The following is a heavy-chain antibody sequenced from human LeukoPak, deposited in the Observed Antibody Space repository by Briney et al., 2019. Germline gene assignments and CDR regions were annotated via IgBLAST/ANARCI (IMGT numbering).Heavy chain of an antibody. D-gene: IGHD3-22*01. CDR3: AKDRGSSGSDAFDI. J-gene: IGHJ3*02. V-gene: IGHV3-9*01. Sequence: PGGSLRLSCAASGFTFDDYAMHWVRQAPGKGLEWVSGISWNGGSIGYADSVKGRFTISRDNAKNSLYLQMNSLRAEDTALYYCAKDRGSSGSDAFDIWGQGTMVTVSS. CDR1: GFTFDDYA. CDR2: ISWNGGSI.